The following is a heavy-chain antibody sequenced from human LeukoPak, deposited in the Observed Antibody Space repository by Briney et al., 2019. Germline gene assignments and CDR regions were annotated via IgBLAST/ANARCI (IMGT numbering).Heavy chain of an antibody. V-gene: IGHV1-69*04. CDR2: FIPILGIA. D-gene: IGHD3-10*01. Sequence: VKVCFKASGATFTSYAIGRVRQAPGQGLGWMGRFIPILGIANYAQKFQGRVTITADKSTSTAYMELSSLRSEDTAVYYCATDGDYYYGSGSYPLDYWGQGTLVTVSS. CDR1: GATFTSYA. J-gene: IGHJ4*02. CDR3: ATDGDYYYGSGSYPLDY.